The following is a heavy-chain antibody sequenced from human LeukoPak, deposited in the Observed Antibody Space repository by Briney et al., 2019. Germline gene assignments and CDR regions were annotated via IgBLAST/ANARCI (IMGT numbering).Heavy chain of an antibody. CDR3: ARVHYGDYVDY. D-gene: IGHD4-17*01. CDR2: ISSDGTST. CDR1: GFTFSSYW. V-gene: IGHV3-74*01. Sequence: PGGSLRLSCAASGFTFSSYWLHWVRQAPGKGLVWVSRISSDGTSTSYADSVKGRFTISRDNAKNTLYLQMNSLRAEDTAVYYCARVHYGDYVDYWGQGTLVTVSS. J-gene: IGHJ4*02.